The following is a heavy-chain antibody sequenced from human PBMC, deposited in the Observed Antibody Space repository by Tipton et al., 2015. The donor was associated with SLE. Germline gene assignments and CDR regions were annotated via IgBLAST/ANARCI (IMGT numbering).Heavy chain of an antibody. V-gene: IGHV4-59*08. J-gene: IGHJ4*02. Sequence: SLTCTVSGGSIDNFYYSWIRQPPGKGLEWIGYSYFGRSTSYNPSFKSRVTISIDTSRNQFSLKVTSVTAADAAVYYCARANGAGSTTTLFDFWGQGALFAVSS. CDR2: SYFGRST. CDR3: ARANGAGSTTTLFDF. D-gene: IGHD3-10*01. CDR1: GGSIDNFY.